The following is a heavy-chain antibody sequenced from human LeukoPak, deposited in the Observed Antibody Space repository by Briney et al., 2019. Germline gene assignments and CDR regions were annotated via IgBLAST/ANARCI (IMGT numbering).Heavy chain of an antibody. CDR1: RFTFSSYT. CDR3: ARGSSSLT. V-gene: IGHV3-21*01. D-gene: IGHD6-13*01. Sequence: GGSLRLSCAASRFTFSSYTMNWVRQAPGKGLEWVSSISYSSSDIYYAGSVKGRFAISRDNAKNSLYLQMNSLRAEDTAMYYCARGSSSLTWGQGTLVTVSS. J-gene: IGHJ5*02. CDR2: ISYSSSDI.